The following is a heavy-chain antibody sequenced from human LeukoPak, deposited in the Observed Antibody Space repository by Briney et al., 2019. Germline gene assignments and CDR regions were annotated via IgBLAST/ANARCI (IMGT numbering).Heavy chain of an antibody. CDR2: ISAYNGNT. Sequence: ASVKVSCKASGYSFTTYGTTWVRQAPGQGLEWMGWISAYNGNTNYAQKFQGRVTMTTDTSTSTAYMELGSLRSDDTAVYYCARGDRGSLDYWGQGTLVTVSS. V-gene: IGHV1-18*01. CDR3: ARGDRGSLDY. CDR1: GYSFTTYG. J-gene: IGHJ4*02. D-gene: IGHD3-16*01.